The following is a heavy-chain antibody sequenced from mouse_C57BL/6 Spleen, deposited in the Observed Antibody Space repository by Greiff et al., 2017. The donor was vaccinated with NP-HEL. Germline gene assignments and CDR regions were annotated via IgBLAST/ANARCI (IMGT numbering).Heavy chain of an antibody. Sequence: EVKLMESGGGLVKPGGSLKLSCAASGFTFSDYGMHWVRQAPEKGLEWVAYISSGSSTIYYADTVKGRFTISRDNAKNTLFLQMTSLRSEDTAMYYCARVNWAYYFDYWGQGTTLTVSS. V-gene: IGHV5-17*01. D-gene: IGHD4-1*01. CDR1: GFTFSDYG. CDR3: ARVNWAYYFDY. J-gene: IGHJ2*01. CDR2: ISSGSSTI.